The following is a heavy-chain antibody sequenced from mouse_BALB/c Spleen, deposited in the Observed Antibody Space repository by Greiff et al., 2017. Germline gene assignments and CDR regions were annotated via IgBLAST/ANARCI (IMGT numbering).Heavy chain of an antibody. CDR3: ARRGGNHWYFDV. V-gene: IGHV1-7*01. CDR1: GYTFTSYW. Sequence: VQLQQSGAELAKPGASVKMSCKASGYTFTSYWMHWVKQRPGQGLEWIGYINPSTGYTEYNQKFKDKATLTADKSSSTAYMQLSSLTSEDSAVYYCARRGGNHWYFDVWGAGTTVTVSS. D-gene: IGHD1-1*02. CDR2: INPSTGYT. J-gene: IGHJ1*01.